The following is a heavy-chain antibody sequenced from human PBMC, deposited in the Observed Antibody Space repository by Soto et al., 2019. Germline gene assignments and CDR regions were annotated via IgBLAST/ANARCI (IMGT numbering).Heavy chain of an antibody. Sequence: SETLSLTRAVYGGSFSGYYWSWIRQPPGKGLEWIGEINHSGSTNYNPSLKSRVTISVDTSKNQFSLKLSSVTAADTAVYYCALLWFGELFFDYWGQGTLVTVSS. D-gene: IGHD3-10*01. CDR1: GGSFSGYY. CDR2: INHSGST. CDR3: ALLWFGELFFDY. V-gene: IGHV4-34*01. J-gene: IGHJ4*02.